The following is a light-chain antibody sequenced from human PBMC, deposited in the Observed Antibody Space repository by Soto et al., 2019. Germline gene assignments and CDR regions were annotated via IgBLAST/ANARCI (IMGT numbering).Light chain of an antibody. J-gene: IGKJ3*01. Sequence: EMVLTQSPGTLSLSPGDRATLSCRASQSVSSSYLAWYQQKPGQAPRLLIYGASSRATGIPDRFSGSGSGTEFTLTITRLEPEDFPVYYCQQYGSSPRTFGPGTKVDIK. CDR3: QQYGSSPRT. CDR1: QSVSSSY. CDR2: GAS. V-gene: IGKV3-20*01.